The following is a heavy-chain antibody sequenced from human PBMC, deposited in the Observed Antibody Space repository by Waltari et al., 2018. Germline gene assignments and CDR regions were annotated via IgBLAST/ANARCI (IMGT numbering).Heavy chain of an antibody. V-gene: IGHV1-69*13. CDR3: ATPYPPYYYDSSGYFDY. J-gene: IGHJ4*02. CDR2: IIPIFGTA. Sequence: QVQLVQSGAEVKKPGSSVKVSCKASGGTFSSYAISWVRQAPGQGLEWMGGIIPIFGTANYAQKFQGRVTITADESTSTADMELSSLRSEDTAVYYCATPYPPYYYDSSGYFDYWGQGTLVTVSS. CDR1: GGTFSSYA. D-gene: IGHD3-22*01.